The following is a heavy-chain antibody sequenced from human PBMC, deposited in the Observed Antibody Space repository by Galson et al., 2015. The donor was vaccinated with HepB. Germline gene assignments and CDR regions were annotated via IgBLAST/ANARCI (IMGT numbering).Heavy chain of an antibody. CDR2: ISGDGGST. J-gene: IGHJ4*02. V-gene: IGHV3-23*01. D-gene: IGHD5-24*01. Sequence: SLRLSCAASGFTFSSYAMSWVRQAPGKGLEWVSAISGDGGSTYYANSVKGRFTISRDNSKNRLYLQMNSLRAEDPALYYCAKIPLERWLQARGYYFDYWGQGTLVTVSS. CDR3: AKIPLERWLQARGYYFDY. CDR1: GFTFSSYA.